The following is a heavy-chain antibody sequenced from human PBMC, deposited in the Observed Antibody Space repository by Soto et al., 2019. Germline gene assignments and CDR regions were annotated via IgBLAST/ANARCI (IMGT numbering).Heavy chain of an antibody. Sequence: QVQLQESGPGLVKPSQTLSLTCTVSGGSISSGDYYWSWIRQPPGKGLEWIGYIYYSGSTYYNPSLKGRVTISVDTSKNQFSLKLSSVTAADTAVYYCARDPIGSWFGETFHGMDVWGQGTTVTVSS. D-gene: IGHD3-10*01. CDR1: GGSISSGDYY. CDR3: ARDPIGSWFGETFHGMDV. V-gene: IGHV4-30-4*01. CDR2: IYYSGST. J-gene: IGHJ6*02.